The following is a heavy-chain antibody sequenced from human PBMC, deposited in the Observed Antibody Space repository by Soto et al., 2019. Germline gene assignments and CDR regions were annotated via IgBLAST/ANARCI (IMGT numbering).Heavy chain of an antibody. J-gene: IGHJ1*01. Sequence: QVQVVQSGAEVKKPGSSVKISCKASGRIFSSFPTSWVRQVPGQGLEWMGGVISASGSVTYAPQFQGRVTITAVTSAGIGYLELTSLTSEETAIYYCAKVGSRDGDNYVLDQGGPWTMVTVSS. CDR1: GRIFSSFP. CDR3: AKVGSRDGDNYVLDQ. D-gene: IGHD3-10*02. V-gene: IGHV1-69*06. CDR2: VISASGSV.